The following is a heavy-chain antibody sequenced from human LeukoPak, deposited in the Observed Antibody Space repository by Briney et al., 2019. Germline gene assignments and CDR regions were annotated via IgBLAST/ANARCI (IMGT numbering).Heavy chain of an antibody. CDR3: AKEGRSLQTY. J-gene: IGHJ4*02. D-gene: IGHD5-24*01. Sequence: GGSLRLSCAASGFTFSNYDMHWVRQGTGKGLEWVSGIGIAGDTYYSGSVKGRFTMSRDNARNSLYLQMNSLRVEDTAVYYCAKEGRSLQTYWGQGTLVTVSS. V-gene: IGHV3-13*01. CDR2: IGIAGDT. CDR1: GFTFSNYD.